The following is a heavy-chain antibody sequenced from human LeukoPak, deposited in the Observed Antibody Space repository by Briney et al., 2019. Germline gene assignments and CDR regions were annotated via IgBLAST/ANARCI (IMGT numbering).Heavy chain of an antibody. CDR3: ARQGSAVTIFGVVNVYMDV. D-gene: IGHD3-3*01. J-gene: IGHJ6*03. Sequence: SETLSLTCTVSGGSTSSYYWSWIRQPPGKGLEWIGYIYYSGSTNYNPSLKSRVTISVDTSKNQFSLKLSSVTAADTAVYYCARQGSAVTIFGVVNVYMDVWGKGTTVTVSS. CDR2: IYYSGST. CDR1: GGSTSSYY. V-gene: IGHV4-59*01.